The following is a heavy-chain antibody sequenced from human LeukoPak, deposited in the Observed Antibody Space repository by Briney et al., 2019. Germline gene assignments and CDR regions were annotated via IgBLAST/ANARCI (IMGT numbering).Heavy chain of an antibody. Sequence: LGGSLRLSCAASGFTFDDYAMHWVRQAPGKGLEWVSGISWNSDSIDYADSVKGRFTISRDNAKNSLYLQMNSLRPEDMALYYCAKDGTGDREGTFDIWGQGTMVTVSS. J-gene: IGHJ3*02. CDR3: AKDGTGDREGTFDI. V-gene: IGHV3-9*03. D-gene: IGHD7-27*01. CDR1: GFTFDDYA. CDR2: ISWNSDSI.